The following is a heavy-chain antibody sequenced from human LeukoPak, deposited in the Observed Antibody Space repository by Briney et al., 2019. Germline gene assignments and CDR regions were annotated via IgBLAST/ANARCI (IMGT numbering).Heavy chain of an antibody. D-gene: IGHD5-18*01. Sequence: GGSLRLSCAASGFTFSNFGMNWVRQAPGKGLEWVSIITGGVGITYYADSVKGRFTVSRDNSKNTLYLQMNSLRDEDTAVYYCVKGSQRLHTFDIWGQGTMVTVSS. CDR1: GFTFSNFG. CDR3: VKGSQRLHTFDI. CDR2: ITGGVGIT. V-gene: IGHV3-23*01. J-gene: IGHJ3*02.